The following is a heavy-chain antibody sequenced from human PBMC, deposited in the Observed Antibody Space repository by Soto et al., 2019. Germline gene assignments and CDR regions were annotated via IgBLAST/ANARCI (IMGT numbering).Heavy chain of an antibody. D-gene: IGHD1-20*01. CDR3: ARAYNTLGS. J-gene: IGHJ4*02. CDR2: INPNSGDT. Sequence: ASVKVSCKASGYTFIGYYLHWVRLAPGQGLEWMGWINPNSGDTDYAQKFQGRVTMTRDTSINTAYLEVRRPTSDDTALYYCARAYNTLGSWGKRTRVTVSS. CDR1: GYTFIGYY. V-gene: IGHV1-2*02.